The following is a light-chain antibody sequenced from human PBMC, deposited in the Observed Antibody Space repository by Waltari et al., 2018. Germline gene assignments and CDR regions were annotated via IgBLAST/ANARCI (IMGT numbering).Light chain of an antibody. Sequence: DIVMTQSPDSLAVSLGERATINCKSSQSVLYSSNNNYYLAWYQQKPGQPPKLLIYWASTRESGVPDRFNGSGSGTDFTLTISRLQAEDVAVYYCQQYYSTPQTFGQGTKVEIK. J-gene: IGKJ1*01. CDR1: QSVLYSSNNNYY. CDR3: QQYYSTPQT. CDR2: WAS. V-gene: IGKV4-1*01.